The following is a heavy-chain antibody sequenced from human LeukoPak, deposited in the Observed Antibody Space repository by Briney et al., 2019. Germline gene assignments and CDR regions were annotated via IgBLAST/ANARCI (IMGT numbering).Heavy chain of an antibody. Sequence: PGGSLRLSCAASGFTVSSNYMTWVRQAPGKGLEWVSVIYSGGGTYYADSVKGRFTISRDNSKNTLYLQMNSLRAEDTAVYYCAKEEAYSSGLDYWGQGTLVTVSS. CDR3: AKEEAYSSGLDY. CDR2: IYSGGGT. D-gene: IGHD6-19*01. V-gene: IGHV3-53*01. CDR1: GFTVSSNY. J-gene: IGHJ4*02.